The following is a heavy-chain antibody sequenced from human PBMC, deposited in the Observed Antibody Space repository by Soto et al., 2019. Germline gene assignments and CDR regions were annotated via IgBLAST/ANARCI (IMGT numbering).Heavy chain of an antibody. CDR1: GFTFSNYE. CDR3: AREHGYQVHSLYNWFDP. CDR2: IGTSGDTM. Sequence: GGSLRLSCAASGFTFSNYEMNWVRQAPGKXPEWISYIGTSGDTMYYADSVRGRFTVSRDNAKNSLFLQMTSLRAEDTAVYYCAREHGYQVHSLYNWFDPWGQGTLVTVCS. V-gene: IGHV3-48*03. J-gene: IGHJ5*02. D-gene: IGHD1-1*01.